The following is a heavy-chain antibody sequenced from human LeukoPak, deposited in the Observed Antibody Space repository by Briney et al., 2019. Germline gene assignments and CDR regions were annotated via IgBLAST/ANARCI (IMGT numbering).Heavy chain of an antibody. CDR3: TRGGSPPEALGDAFDI. V-gene: IGHV3-74*01. Sequence: GGSLRHSCAASGFTFSSYWMHWVRQAPGKGLVWVSRINSDAITTRYADSVKGRFTISRDNAKNTLYLQMNSLRAEDTAVYYCTRGGSPPEALGDAFDIWGQGAMVTVSS. D-gene: IGHD3-16*01. CDR2: INSDAITT. CDR1: GFTFSSYW. J-gene: IGHJ3*02.